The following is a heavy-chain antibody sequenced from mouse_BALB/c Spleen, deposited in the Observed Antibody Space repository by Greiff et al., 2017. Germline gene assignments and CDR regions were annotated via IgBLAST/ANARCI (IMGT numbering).Heavy chain of an antibody. J-gene: IGHJ2*01. CDR1: GYTFTSYW. V-gene: IGHV1-87*01. D-gene: IGHD2-4*01. CDR2: IYPGDGDT. Sequence: VQLQQSGAELARPGASVKLSCKASGYTFTSYWMQWVKQRPGQGLEWIGAIYPGDGDTRYTQKFKGKATLTADKSSSTAYMQLSSLASEDSAVYYCARLITTRDYWGQGTTLTVSS. CDR3: ARLITTRDY.